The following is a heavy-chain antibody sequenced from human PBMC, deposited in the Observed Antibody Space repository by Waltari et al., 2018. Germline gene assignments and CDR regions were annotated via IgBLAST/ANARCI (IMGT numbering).Heavy chain of an antibody. D-gene: IGHD3-22*01. CDR2: INPNSGGT. Sequence: QVQLVQSGAEVKKPGASVKVSCKASGYTFTGYYMHWVRQAPGQGLEWMGRINPNSGGTNYAQKFQGRVTTTRDTSISTAYMELSRLRSDDTAVYYCARQAPATMIVVYWYFDLWGRGTLVTVSS. CDR3: ARQAPATMIVVYWYFDL. V-gene: IGHV1-2*06. J-gene: IGHJ2*01. CDR1: GYTFTGYY.